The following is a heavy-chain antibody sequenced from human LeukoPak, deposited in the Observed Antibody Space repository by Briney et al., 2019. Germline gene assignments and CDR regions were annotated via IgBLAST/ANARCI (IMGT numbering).Heavy chain of an antibody. V-gene: IGHV3-48*03. CDR2: ISSSGSTI. CDR1: GFTFSSYE. CDR3: ARVAKATVTIFYYYYMDV. J-gene: IGHJ6*03. D-gene: IGHD4-17*01. Sequence: GGSLRLSCAASGFTFSSYEMNWVRQAPGKGLEWVSYISSSGSTIYYADSVKGRFTISRDNAKNSLYLQMNSLRAEDTAVYYCARVAKATVTIFYYYYMDVWGKGTTVTISS.